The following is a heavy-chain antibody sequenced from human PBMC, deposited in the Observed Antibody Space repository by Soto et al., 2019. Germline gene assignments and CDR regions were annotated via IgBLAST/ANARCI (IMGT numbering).Heavy chain of an antibody. CDR1: GGSISSSSYY. V-gene: IGHV3-23*01. CDR3: AKDGASGSYPPYYYFGMDV. Sequence: EPLSLTCTVSGGSISSSSYYWGWIRRPPGKGLEWVSSISGSGGNAYYADSVKGRFSISRDNSKNTLRLQMNSLRADDTAVYYCAKDGASGSYPPYYYFGMDVWGQGTTVTVSS. CDR2: ISGSGGNA. D-gene: IGHD1-26*01. J-gene: IGHJ6*02.